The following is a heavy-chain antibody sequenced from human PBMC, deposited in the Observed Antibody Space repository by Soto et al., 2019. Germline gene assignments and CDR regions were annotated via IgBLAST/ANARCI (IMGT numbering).Heavy chain of an antibody. CDR3: ARAMTHFDY. CDR2: INHSGST. Sequence: SETLSLTCAVSGGSIRSGGYSWSWIRQPPGKGLEWIGEINHSGSTNYNPSLKSRVTISVDTSKNQFSLKLSSVTAADTAVYYCARAMTHFDYWGQGTLVTVS. CDR1: GGSIRSGGYS. V-gene: IGHV4-30-2*01. J-gene: IGHJ4*02.